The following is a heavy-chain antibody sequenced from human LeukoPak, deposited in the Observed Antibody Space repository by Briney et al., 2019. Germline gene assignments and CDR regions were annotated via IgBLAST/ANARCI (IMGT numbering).Heavy chain of an antibody. D-gene: IGHD6-19*01. CDR1: GFTFSTYI. V-gene: IGHV3-30*18. J-gene: IGHJ4*02. Sequence: RGSLRLYCAASGFTFSTYIMTWVRQAPGKGLEWVAVISYDGGHKYYADFVQGRFTISRDNSKNTLYLQMNSLRAEDTAVYYCAKDPYSSGTACFDYWGQGTLVTVSS. CDR3: AKDPYSSGTACFDY. CDR2: ISYDGGHK.